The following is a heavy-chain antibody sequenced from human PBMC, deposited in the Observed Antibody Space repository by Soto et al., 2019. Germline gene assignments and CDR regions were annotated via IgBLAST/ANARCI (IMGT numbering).Heavy chain of an antibody. V-gene: IGHV3-9*01. J-gene: IGHJ6*02. CDR1: GFTFDDYA. D-gene: IGHD3-22*01. CDR2: LSWNGVTI. CDR3: AASRAYDSSDYSGYHYSMAV. Sequence: EVQLVESGGGLVQPGRSLRLSCAASGFTFDDYAMHWVRQVPGKGLKWVSGLSWNGVTIGYAASVKGRFTISRDNVKKSVYLQMNGLRPEDTALYYCAASRAYDSSDYSGYHYSMAVCGLGTTVTVSS.